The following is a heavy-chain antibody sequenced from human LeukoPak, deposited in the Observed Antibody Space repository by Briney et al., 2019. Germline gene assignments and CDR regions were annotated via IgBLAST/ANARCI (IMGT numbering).Heavy chain of an antibody. CDR1: GGSFSGYY. D-gene: IGHD5/OR15-5a*01. Sequence: PSETLSLTCAVYGGSFSGYYWSWIRQPPGKGLEWIGEINHSGSTNYNPSLKSRVTISVDTSKNQFSLKLSSVTAADTAVYYCATSLPLDWYFDLWGRGTLVSVSS. CDR3: ATSLPLDWYFDL. V-gene: IGHV4-34*01. J-gene: IGHJ2*01. CDR2: INHSGST.